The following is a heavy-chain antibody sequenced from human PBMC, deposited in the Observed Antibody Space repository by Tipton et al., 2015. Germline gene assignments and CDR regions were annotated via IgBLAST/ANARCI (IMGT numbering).Heavy chain of an antibody. CDR3: VRHRNRRLDDGMDV. V-gene: IGHV4-30-4*01. CDR1: VGSITTGDYY. D-gene: IGHD1-1*01. CDR2: ISYNGST. J-gene: IGHJ6*02. Sequence: LRLSCAVSVGSITTGDYYWSWIRQPPGKGLEWIGHISYNGSTCCTPSLKSRLTTSIDTSKNHFSLNLTSVTAADTAVYYCVRHRNRRLDDGMDVWGQGTTVTVSS.